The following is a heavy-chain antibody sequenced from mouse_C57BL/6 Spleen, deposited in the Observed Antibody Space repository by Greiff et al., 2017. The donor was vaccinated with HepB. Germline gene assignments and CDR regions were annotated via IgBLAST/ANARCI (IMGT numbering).Heavy chain of an antibody. J-gene: IGHJ2*01. Sequence: VKLQQPGAELVMPGASVKLSCKASGYTFTSYWMHWVKQRPGQGLEWIGEIDPSDSYTNYNQKFKGKSTLTVDKSSSTAYMQLSSLTSEDSAVYYCARLYYGSSPDYWGQGTTLTVSS. D-gene: IGHD1-1*01. CDR3: ARLYYGSSPDY. CDR2: IDPSDSYT. CDR1: GYTFTSYW. V-gene: IGHV1-69*01.